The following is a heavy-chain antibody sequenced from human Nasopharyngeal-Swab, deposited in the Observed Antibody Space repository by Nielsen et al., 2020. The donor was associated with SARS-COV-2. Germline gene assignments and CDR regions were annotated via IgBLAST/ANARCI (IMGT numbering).Heavy chain of an antibody. CDR1: GITVSINY. CDR3: ARVLDGSGPYYGLDV. V-gene: IGHV3-66*01. Sequence: GESLKISCTASGITVSINYLTWVRQAPGKGLEWVSVIYSGCSTYYADSVKGRFTISKDNTKNMLYLQMSSLRAEDTAVYYCARVLDGSGPYYGLDVWGQGTTVTVSS. D-gene: IGHD3-10*01. CDR2: IYSGCST. J-gene: IGHJ6*02.